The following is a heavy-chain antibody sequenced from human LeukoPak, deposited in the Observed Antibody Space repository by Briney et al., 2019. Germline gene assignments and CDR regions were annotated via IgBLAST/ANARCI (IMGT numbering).Heavy chain of an antibody. V-gene: IGHV4-34*01. CDR1: GGSFSGYY. CDR3: ARGGRITKVRGVIINRSVDY. D-gene: IGHD3-10*01. Sequence: SETLSLTCAVYGGSFSGYYWSWIRQPPGKGLEWIGEINHSGSTNYNPSLKSRVTISVDTSKNQFSLKLSSVTAADTAVYYCARGGRITKVRGVIINRSVDYWGQGTLVTVSS. J-gene: IGHJ4*02. CDR2: INHSGST.